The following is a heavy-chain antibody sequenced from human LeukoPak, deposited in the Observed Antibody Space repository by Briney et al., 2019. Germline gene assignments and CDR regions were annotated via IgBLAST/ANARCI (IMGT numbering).Heavy chain of an antibody. V-gene: IGHV4-38-2*02. D-gene: IGHD4-17*01. Sequence: KASETLSLTCAVSGYSISSGYYWGWIRQPPGKGLEWIGNIYHSGSTNYNPSLKSRVTISVDTSKNQFSLKLSSVTAADTAVYYCAREGQYGDYARVDPWGQGTLVTVSS. J-gene: IGHJ5*02. CDR2: IYHSGST. CDR3: AREGQYGDYARVDP. CDR1: GYSISSGYY.